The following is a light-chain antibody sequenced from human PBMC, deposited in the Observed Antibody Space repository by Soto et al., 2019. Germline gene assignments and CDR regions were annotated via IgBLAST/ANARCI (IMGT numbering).Light chain of an antibody. J-gene: IGKJ4*01. CDR2: DAA. CDR3: QQFRSYPLT. Sequence: IVFTQTPGNLSLSPGERATLDCRSSQTVRNNYLAWYERKPGQAPRLLIYDAASRATGIPDRFSGGGAGTDFTLTISRLEPEDFAVYYCQQFRSYPLTFGGGTNV. V-gene: IGKV3-20*01. CDR1: QTVRNNY.